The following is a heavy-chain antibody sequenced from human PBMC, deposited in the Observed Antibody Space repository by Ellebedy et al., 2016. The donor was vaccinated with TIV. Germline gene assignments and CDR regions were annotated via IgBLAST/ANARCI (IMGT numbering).Heavy chain of an antibody. CDR2: IKQDGTEK. CDR1: GFTLSSYW. D-gene: IGHD2-15*01. CDR3: ARYITKWYLRYFDF. J-gene: IGHJ4*02. V-gene: IGHV3-7*03. Sequence: GGSLRLSCATSGFTLSSYWMSWVRQAPGKGLEWVANIKQDGTEKYYVDSVKGRFTISRGNAKHSLFLQMNSLRAEDTAVYYCARYITKWYLRYFDFWGQGTLVTISS.